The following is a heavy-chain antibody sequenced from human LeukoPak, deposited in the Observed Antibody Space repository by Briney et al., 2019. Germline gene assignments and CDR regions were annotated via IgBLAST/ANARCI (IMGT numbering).Heavy chain of an antibody. CDR3: ARARQYQLLST. D-gene: IGHD2-2*01. J-gene: IGHJ5*02. CDR1: GGSFSGYY. V-gene: IGHV4-34*01. Sequence: SETLSLTCAVYGGSFSGYYWSWIRQPPGKGLEWNGEINHSGSTNYNPSLKSRVTISVDTSKNQFSLKLSSVTAADTAVYYCARARQYQLLSTWGQGTLVTVSS. CDR2: INHSGST.